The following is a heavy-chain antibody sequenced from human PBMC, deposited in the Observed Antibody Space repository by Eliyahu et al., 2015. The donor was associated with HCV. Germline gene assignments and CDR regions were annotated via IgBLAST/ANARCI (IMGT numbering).Heavy chain of an antibody. Sequence: QVQLQELGPGLVKTSGTLSLTCAVSGASINKNNWWXWVRQPPGKGLEWIGEVYDSGSTNYNPSLRSRVSISIDKAKNEFSLTLTSVAAADTALYYCARIAYSYSWYRQRWFDAWGQGILVTVSS. CDR3: ARIAYSYSWYRQRWFDA. V-gene: IGHV4-4*02. CDR1: GASINKNNW. D-gene: IGHD3-16*02. J-gene: IGHJ5*02. CDR2: VYDSGST.